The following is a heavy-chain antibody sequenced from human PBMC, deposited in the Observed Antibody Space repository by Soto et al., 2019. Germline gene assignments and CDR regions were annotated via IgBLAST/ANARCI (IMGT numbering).Heavy chain of an antibody. Sequence: SETLSLTCAVYGGSFSGFYWSWIRQPPGKGLEWIGEINHSGSTNYNPSLKSRVTISVDTSKNQFSLKLSSVTAADTAVYYCARGRGAARYYYYYYMDVWGKGTTVTVSS. V-gene: IGHV4-34*01. CDR1: GGSFSGFY. D-gene: IGHD6-6*01. J-gene: IGHJ6*03. CDR3: ARGRGAARYYYYYYMDV. CDR2: INHSGST.